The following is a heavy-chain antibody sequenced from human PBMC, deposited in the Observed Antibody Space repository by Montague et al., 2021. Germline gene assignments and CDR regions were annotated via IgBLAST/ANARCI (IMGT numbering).Heavy chain of an antibody. CDR2: IKSDGLIA. D-gene: IGHD5-12*01. CDR1: GFTFRSYW. J-gene: IGHJ6*03. CDR3: ARGGLRNDYEDMDV. V-gene: IGHV3-74*01. Sequence: SLRLSCAASGFTFRSYWMHWVRQAPGKGLVWVSRIKSDGLIAIYADSVQGRFTISRDNAKDTLHLQMNSLRAEDTATYYCARGGLRNDYEDMDVWGEGTTVTVSS.